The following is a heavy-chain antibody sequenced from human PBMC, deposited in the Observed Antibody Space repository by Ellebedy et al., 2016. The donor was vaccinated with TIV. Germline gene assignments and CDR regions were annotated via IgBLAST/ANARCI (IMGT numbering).Heavy chain of an antibody. CDR3: ARDGEGSTWPPNA. Sequence: GESLKISCAASGFTFIAYSMHWVRQAPGKGLEWLSTINSRSDFIHYADSVKGRFTISRDNPKDSVHLQMNSLRAEDTAVYYCARDGEGSTWPPNAWGKGTTVTVSS. D-gene: IGHD6-13*01. CDR2: INSRSDFI. J-gene: IGHJ6*04. V-gene: IGHV3-21*06. CDR1: GFTFIAYS.